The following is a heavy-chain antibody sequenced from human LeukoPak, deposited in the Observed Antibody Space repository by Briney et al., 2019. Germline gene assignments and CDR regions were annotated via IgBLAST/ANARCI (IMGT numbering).Heavy chain of an antibody. V-gene: IGHV4-34*01. Sequence: SETLSLTCAVYGGSFSGYYWSWIRQPPGKGLEWIGEINHSGSTSYNPSLKSRVTISVDTSKNQFSLKLSSVTAADTAVYYCARSIVGATSDDYWGQGTLVTVSS. J-gene: IGHJ4*02. CDR3: ARSIVGATSDDY. CDR1: GGSFSGYY. CDR2: INHSGST. D-gene: IGHD1-26*01.